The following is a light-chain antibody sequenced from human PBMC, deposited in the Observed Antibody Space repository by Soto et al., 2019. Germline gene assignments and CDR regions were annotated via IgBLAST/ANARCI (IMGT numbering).Light chain of an antibody. CDR3: SSEIYSLSPVV. CDR1: SSDVGGYNY. V-gene: IGLV2-14*01. J-gene: IGLJ1*01. Sequence: QSVLTQPASVSGSPGQSITISCTGTSSDVGGYNYVSWYQQHPGKAPKLMIYDVSNRPSGVSNRFSGSKSGNTASLTISGLQAEDEANDSASSEIYSLSPVVF. CDR2: DVS.